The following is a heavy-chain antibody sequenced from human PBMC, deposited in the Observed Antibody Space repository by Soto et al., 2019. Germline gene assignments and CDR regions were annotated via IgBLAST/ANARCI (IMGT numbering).Heavy chain of an antibody. CDR3: ARVKMATIDSYYFAY. Sequence: QVQLQESGPGLVKPSETLSLTCTGSGGSISSYYWSWIRQPPGKGLEWIGYIYYSGSTNYNPSLTSPVTTSVHTSKNQCSLELGSVTAADTAVYYCARVKMATIDSYYFAYWGQGTMVTVSS. D-gene: IGHD5-12*01. CDR1: GGSISSYY. V-gene: IGHV4-59*01. J-gene: IGHJ4*02. CDR2: IYYSGST.